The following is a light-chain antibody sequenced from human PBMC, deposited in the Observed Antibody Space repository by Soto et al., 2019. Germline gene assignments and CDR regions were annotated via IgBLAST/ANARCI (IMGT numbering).Light chain of an antibody. CDR1: QDINKY. J-gene: IGKJ3*01. CDR2: GAS. V-gene: IGKV1-27*01. CDR3: QKYDSDPFT. Sequence: DIQLTQSPSSLSASVGDTVTVTCRASQDINKYLAWYQQKPGKVPHLLIYGASTSQLGVPPRFSGSGSGTDFTLTISSLQPDDVATYYCQKYDSDPFTFGRGTKVDIK.